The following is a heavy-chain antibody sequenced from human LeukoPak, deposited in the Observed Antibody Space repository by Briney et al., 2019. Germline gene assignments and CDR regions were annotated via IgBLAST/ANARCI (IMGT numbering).Heavy chain of an antibody. CDR1: GGTFSSYA. Sequence: GASVKVSCKASGGTFSSYAISWVRQAPGQGLEWMGGIIPIFGTANYAQMFQGRVTITTDESTSTAYMELSSLRSEDTAVYYCARVSGYSYGLDYWGQGTLVTVSS. CDR3: ARVSGYSYGLDY. D-gene: IGHD5-18*01. V-gene: IGHV1-69*05. J-gene: IGHJ4*02. CDR2: IIPIFGTA.